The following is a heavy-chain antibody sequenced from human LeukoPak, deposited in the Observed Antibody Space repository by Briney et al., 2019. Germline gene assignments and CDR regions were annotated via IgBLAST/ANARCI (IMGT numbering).Heavy chain of an antibody. CDR3: ARGHYDSSGWGAFDI. D-gene: IGHD3-22*01. Sequence: GGSLRLSCAASGFTVSSNYMSWVRQAPGKGLEWVSVIYSGGSTYYADSVKGRFTISRDNSKNTLYLQMNSLRAEDTAVYYCARGHYDSSGWGAFDIWGQGTMVTVSS. J-gene: IGHJ3*02. V-gene: IGHV3-53*01. CDR2: IYSGGST. CDR1: GFTVSSNY.